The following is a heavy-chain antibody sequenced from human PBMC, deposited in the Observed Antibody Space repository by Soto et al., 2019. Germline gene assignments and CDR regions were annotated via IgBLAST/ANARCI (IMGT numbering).Heavy chain of an antibody. CDR1: GIAFRRFD. J-gene: IGHJ4*02. CDR3: TRDAWFPYLSFY. V-gene: IGHV3-48*03. Sequence: SLRLPCAASGIAFRRFDLHWVRKAPGKGLEWISYISSSVSTAYYASSVEGRFTISRDNANNSVYLQMDSLRAEDTALYYCTRDAWFPYLSFYWGQGALVTVSS. CDR2: ISSSVSTA. D-gene: IGHD3-10*01.